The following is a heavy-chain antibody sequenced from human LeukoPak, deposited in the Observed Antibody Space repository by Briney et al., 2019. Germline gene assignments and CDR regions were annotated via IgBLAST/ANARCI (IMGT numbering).Heavy chain of an antibody. V-gene: IGHV4-59*08. J-gene: IGHJ4*02. CDR3: ARRPTGDPKFDY. CDR1: GGSISGSH. CDR2: IYSSGST. D-gene: IGHD7-27*01. Sequence: PSETLSLTCTVSGGSISGSHWNWIRQPPGKGLEWIGYIYSSGSTYYNPSLKSRVTISVDTSKNRFSLKLSTVTAADTAVYYCARRPTGDPKFDYWGQGTLVTVSS.